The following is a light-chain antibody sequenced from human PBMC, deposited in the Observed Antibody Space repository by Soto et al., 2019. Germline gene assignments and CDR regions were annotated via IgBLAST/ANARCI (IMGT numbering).Light chain of an antibody. CDR1: SSDVGGQNA. CDR2: DVS. CDR3: CSYAGSSTVV. V-gene: IGLV2-23*02. J-gene: IGLJ2*01. Sequence: QSALTQPASVSGSPGQSITISCTGTSSDVGGQNAVSWYQQHPGKAPKFIIYDVSKRPSGVSSRFSGSKSGNTASLTISGLQAEDEADYYCCSYAGSSTVVFGGGTSSPS.